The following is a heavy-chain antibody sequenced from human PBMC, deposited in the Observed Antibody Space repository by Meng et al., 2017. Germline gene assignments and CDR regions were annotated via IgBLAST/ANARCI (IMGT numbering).Heavy chain of an antibody. CDR2: INTNTGNP. CDR3: TRDGYSDCSRTSCFDS. Sequence: VQLVQSGSELKKPGASVKVSCKASGYTFTSYAMNWVRQAPGQGLEWMGWINTNTGNPTYAQGFTGRFVFSLDTSVSTAYLQISGLKADDTAVYYCTRDGYSDCSRTSCFDSWGQGTLVTVSS. D-gene: IGHD2-2*01. J-gene: IGHJ4*02. V-gene: IGHV7-4-1*02. CDR1: GYTFTSYA.